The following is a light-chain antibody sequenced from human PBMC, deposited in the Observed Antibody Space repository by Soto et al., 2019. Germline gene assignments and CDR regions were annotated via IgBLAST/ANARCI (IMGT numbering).Light chain of an antibody. CDR2: EVS. V-gene: IGLV2-14*01. CDR1: SSDVGGYNY. CDR3: SAYTSSSTYG. Sequence: QSVLTQPASVSGSPGQSSTISCTGTSSDVGGYNYVSCYQQHPGKAPKLMIYEVSNRPSGASNRFSGSKSGNTACLTISGLKAEDEADYYCSAYTSSSTYGFGSGTKVTVL. J-gene: IGLJ1*01.